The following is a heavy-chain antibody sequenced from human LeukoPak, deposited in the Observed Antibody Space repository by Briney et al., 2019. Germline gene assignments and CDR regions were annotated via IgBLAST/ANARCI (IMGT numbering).Heavy chain of an antibody. CDR2: IYSGGGT. CDR3: ARVAAGLDY. Sequence: GGSLSLSCAASGFIVSSNHMSWVRQPPGKGLEWVSVIYSGGGTYYADSVKGRFTISRDKSKNTLYLQMNSLRAEDTAVYYCARVAAGLDYWGQGTLVTVSS. V-gene: IGHV3-53*01. D-gene: IGHD6-13*01. CDR1: GFIVSSNH. J-gene: IGHJ4*02.